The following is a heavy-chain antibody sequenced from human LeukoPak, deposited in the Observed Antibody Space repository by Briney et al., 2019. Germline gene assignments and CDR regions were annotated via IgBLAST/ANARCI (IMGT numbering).Heavy chain of an antibody. D-gene: IGHD6-19*01. CDR2: ISSSSSYI. V-gene: IGHV3-21*04. CDR3: ARDKIAVAGKGLDY. Sequence: GGSLRLSCAASGFTFSSYSMNWVRQAPGKGLEWVSSISSSSSYIYYADSVKGRFTISRDNAKNSLYLQMNSLRAEDTAVYYCARDKIAVAGKGLDYWGQGTLVTVSS. J-gene: IGHJ4*02. CDR1: GFTFSSYS.